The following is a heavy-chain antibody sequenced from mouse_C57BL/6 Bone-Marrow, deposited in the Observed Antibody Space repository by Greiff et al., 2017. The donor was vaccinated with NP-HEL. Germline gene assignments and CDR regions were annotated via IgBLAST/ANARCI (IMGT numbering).Heavy chain of an antibody. J-gene: IGHJ4*01. CDR1: GYTFTSYW. CDR3: AREGPRYAMDC. Sequence: QVQLQQPGAELVKPGASVKLSCKASGYTFTSYWMQWVKQRPGQGLEWIGEIDPSDSYTNYNQKFKGKATLTVDTSSSTAYMQLSSLTSEDSAVYYCAREGPRYAMDCWGQGTSVTVSS. V-gene: IGHV1-50*01. D-gene: IGHD3-3*01. CDR2: IDPSDSYT.